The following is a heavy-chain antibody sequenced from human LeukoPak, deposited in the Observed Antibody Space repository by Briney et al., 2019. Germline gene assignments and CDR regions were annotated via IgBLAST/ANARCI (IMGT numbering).Heavy chain of an antibody. CDR1: GGTFSSYA. J-gene: IGHJ4*02. Sequence: ASVKVSCKASGGTFSSYAISWVRQAPGQGLEWMGRIIPILGIANYAQKFQGTVTITADKSTSTAYMELSSLRSEDTAVYYCAREREEALDYWGQGTLVTVSS. V-gene: IGHV1-69*04. CDR2: IIPILGIA. D-gene: IGHD5-24*01. CDR3: AREREEALDY.